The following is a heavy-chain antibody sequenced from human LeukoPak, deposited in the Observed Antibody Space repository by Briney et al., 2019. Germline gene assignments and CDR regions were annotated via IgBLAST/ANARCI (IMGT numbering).Heavy chain of an antibody. CDR3: ARMYYYGSGSYNWFDP. J-gene: IGHJ5*02. CDR1: GYTFTSYG. CDR2: ISAYSGNT. D-gene: IGHD3-10*01. Sequence: GASVKVSCKASGYTFTSYGISWVRQAPGQGLEWMGWISAYSGNTNYAQKLQGRVTMTTDTSTSTAYMELRSLRSDDTAVYYCARMYYYGSGSYNWFDPWGQGTLVTVSS. V-gene: IGHV1-18*01.